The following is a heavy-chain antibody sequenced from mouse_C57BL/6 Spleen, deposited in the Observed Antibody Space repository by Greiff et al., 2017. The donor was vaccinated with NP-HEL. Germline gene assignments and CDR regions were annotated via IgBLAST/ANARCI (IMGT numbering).Heavy chain of an antibody. V-gene: IGHV3-8*01. Sequence: VQLKQSGPGLAKPSQTLSLTCSVTGYSITSYYWNWIRKFPGNKLEYMGYISYSGSTYYNPSLKSRISITRDTSKNQYYLQLNSVTTEDTATYYCARSHYYGSSYGYYFDYWGQGTTLTVSS. CDR1: GYSITSYY. CDR3: ARSHYYGSSYGYYFDY. D-gene: IGHD1-1*01. CDR2: ISYSGST. J-gene: IGHJ2*01.